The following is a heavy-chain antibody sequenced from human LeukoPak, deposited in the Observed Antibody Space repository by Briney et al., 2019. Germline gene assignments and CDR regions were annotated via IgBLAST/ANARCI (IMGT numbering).Heavy chain of an antibody. J-gene: IGHJ4*02. V-gene: IGHV7-4-1*02. CDR2: INTNTGNP. CDR1: GYTFTTYL. Sequence: ASVKVSCKASGYTFTTYLMNWVRQAPGQGLEWMGWINTNTGNPTYGQGFTGRFVFSLDTSVSTTYLQISSLKAEDTAVYYCARALYSSRWYINDHFDYWGQGTLVTVSS. D-gene: IGHD6-13*01. CDR3: ARALYSSRWYINDHFDY.